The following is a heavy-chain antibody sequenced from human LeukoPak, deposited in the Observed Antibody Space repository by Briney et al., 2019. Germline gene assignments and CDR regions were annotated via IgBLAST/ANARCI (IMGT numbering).Heavy chain of an antibody. V-gene: IGHV1-69*04. CDR2: IIPILGIA. CDR1: GGTFSSYA. J-gene: IGHJ4*02. D-gene: IGHD3-22*01. Sequence: EASVTVSCKASGGTFSSYAISWVRQAPGQGLEWMGRIIPILGIANYAQKFQGRVTITADKSTSTAYMELSSLRSEDTAVYYCARVPPYYYDSSGTFLGPFDYWGQGTLVTVSS. CDR3: ARVPPYYYDSSGTFLGPFDY.